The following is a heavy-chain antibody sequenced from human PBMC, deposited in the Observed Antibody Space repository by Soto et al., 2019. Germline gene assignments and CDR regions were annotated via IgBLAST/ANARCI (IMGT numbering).Heavy chain of an antibody. Sequence: QITLKESGPTLVKPTQTLTLTCTFSGFSLSTSGVGVGWIRQPPGKALEWLVLIYWDDDKRYSPSLKSRLTITKDTSKNQVVLTMTNMDPVDTATYYCAYSRYTGSGVDYWGQGTLVTVSS. CDR1: GFSLSTSGVG. D-gene: IGHD3-10*01. V-gene: IGHV2-5*02. CDR2: IYWDDDK. CDR3: AYSRYTGSGVDY. J-gene: IGHJ4*02.